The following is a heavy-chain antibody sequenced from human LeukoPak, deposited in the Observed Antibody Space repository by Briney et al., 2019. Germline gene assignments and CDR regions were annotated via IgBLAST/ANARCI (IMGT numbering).Heavy chain of an antibody. CDR2: ISYEGSNK. CDR1: GFTFRDYA. V-gene: IGHV3-30-3*01. D-gene: IGHD1-1*01. CDR3: AKVSADNRHAVGFFFDS. J-gene: IGHJ4*02. Sequence: GRSLRLSCAASGFTFRDYAMHWVRQAPGQGLDWVALISYEGSNKYYADSVKGRFTISRDNSKNTLYLEVNSLRAEDTAVYFCAKVSADNRHAVGFFFDSWGQGALVTVS.